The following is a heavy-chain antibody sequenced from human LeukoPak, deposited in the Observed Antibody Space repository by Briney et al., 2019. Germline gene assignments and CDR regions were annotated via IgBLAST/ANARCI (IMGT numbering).Heavy chain of an antibody. Sequence: SETLSLTCTVSGGSISSGDYYWSWIRQPPGKGLEWLGYIYYSGSTYYNPSLKSRVTISVDTSKNQFSLKLSSVTAADTAVYYCSRVGFAVVPAAISPHYYFDYWGQGTLVTVSS. D-gene: IGHD2-2*01. CDR3: SRVGFAVVPAAISPHYYFDY. CDR1: GGSISSGDYY. J-gene: IGHJ4*02. V-gene: IGHV4-30-4*08. CDR2: IYYSGST.